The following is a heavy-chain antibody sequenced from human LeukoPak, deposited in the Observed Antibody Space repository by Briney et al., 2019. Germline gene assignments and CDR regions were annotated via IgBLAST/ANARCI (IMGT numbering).Heavy chain of an antibody. CDR1: GFTFSSNG. CDR2: IRFDGSNT. D-gene: IGHD6-13*01. V-gene: IGHV3-30*02. CDR3: AKAGGSSWAVLDY. Sequence: GGSLRLSRAASGFTFSSNGMHWVRQAPGKGLEWVAFIRFDGSNTYYAGSVKGRLTISRDTSKNTLYLQMNSLRPEDTAVYYCAKAGGSSWAVLDYWGQGTLVTVSS. J-gene: IGHJ4*02.